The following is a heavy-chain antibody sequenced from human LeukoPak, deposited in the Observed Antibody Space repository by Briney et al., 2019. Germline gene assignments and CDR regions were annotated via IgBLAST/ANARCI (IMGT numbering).Heavy chain of an antibody. D-gene: IGHD6-13*01. CDR1: GGSISSYY. CDR2: IYTSGST. V-gene: IGHV4-4*07. Sequence: SETLSLTCTVSGGSISSYYWSWIWQPAGKGLEWIGRIYTSGSTNYNPTLKSRVTMSVDTSKNQFSLKLSSVTAADTAVYYCASSSSWYPSFDYWGQGTLVTVSS. J-gene: IGHJ4*02. CDR3: ASSSSWYPSFDY.